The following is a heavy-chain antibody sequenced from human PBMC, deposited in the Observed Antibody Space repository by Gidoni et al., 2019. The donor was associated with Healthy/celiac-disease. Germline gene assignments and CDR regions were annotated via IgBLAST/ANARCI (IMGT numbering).Heavy chain of an antibody. V-gene: IGHV3-11*01. CDR2: ISSSGSTI. D-gene: IGHD3-3*01. CDR3: ARDLGAYYDFWSGYYTSNYFDY. J-gene: IGHJ4*02. Sequence: QVQLVESGGGLVKPGRSLSLSCAASGFPFSDYHMRWIRQAPGKGLEWVSYISSSGSTIYYADSVKGRFTISRDNAKNSLYLQMNSLRAEDTAVYYCARDLGAYYDFWSGYYTSNYFDYWGQGTLVTVSS. CDR1: GFPFSDYH.